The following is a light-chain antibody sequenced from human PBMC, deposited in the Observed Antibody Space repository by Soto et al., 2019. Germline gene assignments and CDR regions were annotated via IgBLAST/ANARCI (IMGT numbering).Light chain of an antibody. V-gene: IGKV3-11*01. CDR2: DAS. J-gene: IGKJ4*01. Sequence: EIVLTQSPATLSLSPGERATLSCRASQSVNIYLAWYQQKPGQAPRILIYDASNRATGIPARFSGSGSGTDFTLTISSLEPEDIAIYYCQQRSSWPVTFGEGTKVEIK. CDR3: QQRSSWPVT. CDR1: QSVNIY.